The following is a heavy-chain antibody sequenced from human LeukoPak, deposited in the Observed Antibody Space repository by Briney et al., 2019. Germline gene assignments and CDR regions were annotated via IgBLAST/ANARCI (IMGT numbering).Heavy chain of an antibody. D-gene: IGHD6-13*01. CDR1: GFTFSSYA. Sequence: GGSLRLPCAASGFTFSSYAMTWVRQAPGKGLEWVSAVSGSGGDTYYADSVKGRFTISRDNSKNSLYLQLNSLRAEDTAVYYCAKDKAGSTAYFFDYWGQGTLVTVCS. CDR3: AKDKAGSTAYFFDY. CDR2: VSGSGGDT. J-gene: IGHJ4*02. V-gene: IGHV3-23*01.